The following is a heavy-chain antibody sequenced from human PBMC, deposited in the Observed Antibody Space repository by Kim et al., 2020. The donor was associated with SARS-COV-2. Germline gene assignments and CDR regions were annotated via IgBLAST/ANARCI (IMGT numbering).Heavy chain of an antibody. CDR2: INPSGGST. J-gene: IGHJ6*02. CDR3: ARALVGGSGGSCYFRMDV. Sequence: ASVKVSCKASGYTFTSYYMHWVRQAPGQGLEWMGLINPSGGSTSYAQKFQGRVTMTRDTSTSTDYMELSSLRSEDTAVYYCARALVGGSGGSCYFRMDVWGQGTTVTVSS. D-gene: IGHD2-15*01. V-gene: IGHV1-46*01. CDR1: GYTFTSYY.